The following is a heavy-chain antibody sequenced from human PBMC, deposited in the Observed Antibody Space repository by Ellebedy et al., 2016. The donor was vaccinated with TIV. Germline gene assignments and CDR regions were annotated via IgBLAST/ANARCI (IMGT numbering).Heavy chain of an antibody. V-gene: IGHV4-59*08. Sequence: SETLSLTCTGGSISGYYWSWIRQPPGKGLEWIGYMSDSGGSNYNPSLERRVTISLDKSKNQFSLNLSSVTAADTAVYYCVSGWYKGYFDYWGQGTLVTVSS. CDR2: MSDSGGS. D-gene: IGHD6-19*01. J-gene: IGHJ4*02. CDR1: GSISGYY. CDR3: VSGWYKGYFDY.